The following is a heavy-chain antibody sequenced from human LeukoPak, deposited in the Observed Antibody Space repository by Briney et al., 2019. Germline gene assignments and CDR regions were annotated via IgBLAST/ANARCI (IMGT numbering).Heavy chain of an antibody. CDR2: ITDSGNNA. D-gene: IGHD3-16*01. Sequence: GGSLRLSCAASGFTFSSYAMSWVRQAPGKGLEWVSTITDSGNNAYYTDSVRGRFTISRDNAKNSLYLQMSNLRAEDTAVYSCARGGGLDVWGQGATVTVSS. CDR3: ARGGGLDV. J-gene: IGHJ6*02. V-gene: IGHV3-23*01. CDR1: GFTFSSYA.